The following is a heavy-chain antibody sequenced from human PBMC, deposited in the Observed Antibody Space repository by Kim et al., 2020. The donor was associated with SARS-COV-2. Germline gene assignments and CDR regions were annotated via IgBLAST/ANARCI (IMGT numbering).Heavy chain of an antibody. CDR2: A. CDR3: AKEKGNTSGFDD. J-gene: IGHJ4*02. Sequence: ANYAQKFRDRVIITADESTNTAFMELVGLRSEDTAVYFCAKEKGNTSGFDDWGQGTLVTVSS. V-gene: IGHV1-69*01. D-gene: IGHD4-4*01.